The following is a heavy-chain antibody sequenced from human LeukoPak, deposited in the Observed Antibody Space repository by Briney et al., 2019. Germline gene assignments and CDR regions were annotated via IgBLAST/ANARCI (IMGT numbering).Heavy chain of an antibody. CDR3: ARYVVVTAKYYFDY. CDR1: GGSISSSNW. Sequence: SGTLSLTCAVSGGSISSSNWWSWVRQPPGKGLEWIATIYYSGTTYYNAPLKSRVTISVDTSKNQFSLKLSSVTAADTAVYYCARYVVVTAKYYFDYWGQGTLVTVSS. CDR2: IYYSGTT. J-gene: IGHJ4*02. D-gene: IGHD2-21*02. V-gene: IGHV4-4*02.